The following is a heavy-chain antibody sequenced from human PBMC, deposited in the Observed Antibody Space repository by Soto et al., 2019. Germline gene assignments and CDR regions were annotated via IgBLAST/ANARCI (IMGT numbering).Heavy chain of an antibody. CDR1: GFTFSSQD. V-gene: IGHV3-23*01. CDR2: ITGSGGRT. Sequence: EVQLLESGGGLAQPGGSLKLSCEASGFTFSSQDMSWVRQAPGKGLDWVSSITGSGGRTYFADSVKSRFTISRDNSKNTLYLEMTSLRVEDTAIYYCTTIHGAASFRRAFDLWGTGTMVTVSS. D-gene: IGHD3-3*02. CDR3: TTIHGAASFRRAFDL. J-gene: IGHJ3*01.